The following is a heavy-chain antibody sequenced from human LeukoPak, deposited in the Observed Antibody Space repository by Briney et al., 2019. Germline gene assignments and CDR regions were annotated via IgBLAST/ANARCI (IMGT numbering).Heavy chain of an antibody. J-gene: IGHJ4*02. CDR1: GGSISSYY. D-gene: IGHD1-26*01. V-gene: IGHV4-4*07. Sequence: SETLSLTCTVSGGSISSYYWSWIRQPAGKGLEWIGRIYTSGSTNYNPSLKSRVTILVDTSKNQFFLNLMSVTAADTAVYFCARQVAKVGATHFDYWGPGSLVTVSS. CDR2: IYTSGST. CDR3: ARQVAKVGATHFDY.